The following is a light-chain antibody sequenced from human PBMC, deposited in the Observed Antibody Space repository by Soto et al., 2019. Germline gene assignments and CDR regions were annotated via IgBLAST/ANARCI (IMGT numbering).Light chain of an antibody. V-gene: IGLV2-14*01. CDR2: DVS. J-gene: IGLJ7*02. CDR3: SSYTSSSTLAG. CDR1: SSDVGGYNY. Sequence: QSALTQPASVSGSPGQSITISCTGTSSDVGGYNYVSWYQQHPGKAPKLMIYDVSNRPSGVSNRFSGSKSGNTASLTISGLQAEDEADYYSSSYTSSSTLAGFGGGTQLTAL.